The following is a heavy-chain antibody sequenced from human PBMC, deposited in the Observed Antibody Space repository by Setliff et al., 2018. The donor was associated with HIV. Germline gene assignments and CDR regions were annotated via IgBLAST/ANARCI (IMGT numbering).Heavy chain of an antibody. CDR3: ARGETIAVADGFLDL. V-gene: IGHV3-23*01. J-gene: IGHJ2*01. D-gene: IGHD6-19*01. Sequence: PGGSLRLSCASSGFTFIHYAISWVRQAPGKGLEWVSAVSGGGGPYYADSVKGRFTISRDNAKNSLYLQMNSLRAEDTAVYYCARGETIAVADGFLDLWGRGTLVTVSS. CDR2: VSGGGGP. CDR1: GFTFIHYA.